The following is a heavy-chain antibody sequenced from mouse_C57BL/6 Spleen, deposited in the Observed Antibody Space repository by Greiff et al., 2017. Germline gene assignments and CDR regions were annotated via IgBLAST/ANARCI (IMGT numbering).Heavy chain of an antibody. CDR1: GYTFTDYE. CDR2: IDPETGGT. Sequence: QVQLQQSGAELVRPGASVTLSCKASGYTFTDYEMHWVKQTPVHGLEWIGAIDPETGGTAYNQKFTGKAILTADKSSSTAYMELRSLTAEDSADYYCTSGYWDYFDYWGQGTTLTVSA. CDR3: TSGYWDYFDY. D-gene: IGHD2-2*01. V-gene: IGHV1-15*01. J-gene: IGHJ2*01.